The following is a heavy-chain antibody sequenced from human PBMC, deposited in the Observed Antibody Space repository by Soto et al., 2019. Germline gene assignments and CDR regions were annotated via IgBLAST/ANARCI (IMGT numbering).Heavy chain of an antibody. J-gene: IGHJ4*02. CDR2: ISAYNGNT. CDR1: GYTFTSYG. CDR3: ARDYDILTGYRTVQH. Sequence: ASVKVSCKASGYTFTSYGISWVRQAPGQGLEWMGWISAYNGNTNYAQKLQGRVTMTTDTSTSTAYMELRSLRSDDTAVYYCARDYDILTGYRTVQHWGPGPLVTDPS. D-gene: IGHD3-9*01. V-gene: IGHV1-18*01.